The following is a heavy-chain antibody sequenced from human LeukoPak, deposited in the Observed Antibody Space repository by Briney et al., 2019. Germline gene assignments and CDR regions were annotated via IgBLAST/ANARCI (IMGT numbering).Heavy chain of an antibody. Sequence: PSETLSLTCTVSGGSISSSSYYWGWIRQPPGKGLEWIGSIYYSGSTYYNPSLKSRVTISVDTSKNQFSLKLSSVTAADTAAYYCARARYSSGWTNNYFDYWGQGTLVTVSS. D-gene: IGHD6-19*01. CDR1: GGSISSSSYY. J-gene: IGHJ4*02. V-gene: IGHV4-39*07. CDR2: IYYSGST. CDR3: ARARYSSGWTNNYFDY.